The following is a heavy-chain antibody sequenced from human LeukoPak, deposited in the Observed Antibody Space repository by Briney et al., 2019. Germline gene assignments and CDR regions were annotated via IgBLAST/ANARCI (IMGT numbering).Heavy chain of an antibody. J-gene: IGHJ5*02. Sequence: PSETLSLTCAVYGGSFGGYYWSWIRQPPGKGLEWIGEINHSGSTNYNPSLKSRVTISVDTSKNQFSLKLSSVTAADTAVYYCVSIYDSSGYETWGQGTLVTVSS. D-gene: IGHD3-22*01. CDR2: INHSGST. CDR3: VSIYDSSGYET. CDR1: GGSFGGYY. V-gene: IGHV4-34*01.